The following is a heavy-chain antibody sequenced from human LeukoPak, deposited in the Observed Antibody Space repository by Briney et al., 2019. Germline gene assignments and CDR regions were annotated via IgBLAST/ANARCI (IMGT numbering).Heavy chain of an antibody. CDR1: GGSISSSSYY. CDR3: ASLRRRGIAAAGTSFFGFDP. Sequence: SETLSLTCTVSGGSISSSSYYWGWIRQPPGKGLEWIVSIYYSGSTYYNPSLKSRVTLSVDTSKNQFSLKLSSVTAADTAVYYCASLRRRGIAAAGTSFFGFDPWGQGTLVTVSS. J-gene: IGHJ5*02. CDR2: IYYSGST. D-gene: IGHD6-13*01. V-gene: IGHV4-39*01.